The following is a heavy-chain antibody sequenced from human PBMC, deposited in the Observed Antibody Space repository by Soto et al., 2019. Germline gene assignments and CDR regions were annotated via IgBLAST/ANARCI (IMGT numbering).Heavy chain of an antibody. CDR1: GFTFSSYG. V-gene: IGHV3-30*18. D-gene: IGHD1-26*01. CDR3: AKDDLGPTSDY. Sequence: SLILSCAASGFTFSSYGMHWVRQAPGKGLEWVAVISYDGSNKYYADSVKGRFTISRDNSKNTLYLQMNSLRAEDTAVYYCAKDDLGPTSDYWGQGTLVTVSS. J-gene: IGHJ4*02. CDR2: ISYDGSNK.